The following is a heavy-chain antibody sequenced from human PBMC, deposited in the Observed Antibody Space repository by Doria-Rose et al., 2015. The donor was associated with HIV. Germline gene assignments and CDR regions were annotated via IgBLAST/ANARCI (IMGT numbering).Heavy chain of an antibody. J-gene: IGHJ6*03. CDR3: TRAGEDYLYYYYYHDMDV. V-gene: IGHV3-73*01. CDR1: GFSFSGSA. Sequence: LKLSCAASGFSFSGSAMHWVRQASGKGLEWVGRIRSKTHSHATAYAASVKGRFTISRDDSMNTAYLQMNSLKTEDTAVYYCTRAGEDYLYYYYYHDMDVWGKGTTVTVSS. CDR2: IRSKTHSHAT. D-gene: IGHD3-16*01.